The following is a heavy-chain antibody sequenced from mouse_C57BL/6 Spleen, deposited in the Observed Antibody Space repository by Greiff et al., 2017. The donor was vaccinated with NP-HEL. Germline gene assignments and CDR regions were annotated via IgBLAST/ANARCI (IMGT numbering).Heavy chain of an antibody. D-gene: IGHD2-12*01. V-gene: IGHV1-61*01. CDR1: GYTFTSYW. Sequence: VQLQQPGAELVRPGSSVKLSCKASGYTFTSYWMDWVKQRPGQGLEWIGNIYPSDSETHYNQKFKDKATLTVDKSSSTAYMQLSSLTSEDSAVYYCAREGLYDVGAMDYWGQGTSVTVSS. J-gene: IGHJ4*01. CDR2: IYPSDSET. CDR3: AREGLYDVGAMDY.